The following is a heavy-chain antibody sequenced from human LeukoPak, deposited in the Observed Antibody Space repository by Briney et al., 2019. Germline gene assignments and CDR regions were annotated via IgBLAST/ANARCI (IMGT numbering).Heavy chain of an antibody. CDR1: GFTFSSYA. V-gene: IGHV3-30*04. J-gene: IGHJ4*02. Sequence: GGSLRLSCAASGFTFSSYAMHWVRQAPGKGLEWVAVISYDGRNKYYADSVKGRFTISRDNSKNTLYLQMNSLRAEDTAVYYCARAVSIAVAGTISDYFDYWGQGTLVTVSS. CDR3: ARAVSIAVAGTISDYFDY. D-gene: IGHD6-19*01. CDR2: ISYDGRNK.